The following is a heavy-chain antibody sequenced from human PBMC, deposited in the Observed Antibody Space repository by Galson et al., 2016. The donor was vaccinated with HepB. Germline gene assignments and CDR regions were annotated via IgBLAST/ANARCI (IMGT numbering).Heavy chain of an antibody. CDR2: IFHDGSEL. V-gene: IGHV3-33*06. CDR3: VQDSDTGWSYPHF. CDR1: GFNFKNYG. D-gene: IGHD2-15*01. Sequence: SLRLSCAGSGFNFKNYGMHWVRRAPGKGLEWVAVIFHDGSELYYADSVKGRFTISRDNSKNTVDLQMTTLRVEDTAVYSCVQDSDTGWSYPHFWGQGSLVTVSS. J-gene: IGHJ4*02.